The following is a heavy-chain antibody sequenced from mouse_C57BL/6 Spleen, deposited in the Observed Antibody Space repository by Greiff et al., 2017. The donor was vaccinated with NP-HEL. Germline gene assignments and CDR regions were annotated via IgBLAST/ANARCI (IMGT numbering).Heavy chain of an antibody. Sequence: VQLQQPGAELVKPGASVKMSCKASGYTFTSYWITWVKQRPGQGLEWIGDIYPGSGSTNYNEKFKSKATLTVDTSSSTAYMQLSSLTSEDSAVYYCARHYGSSRSYFDYWGQGTTLTVSS. J-gene: IGHJ2*01. CDR1: GYTFTSYW. CDR2: IYPGSGST. V-gene: IGHV1-55*01. CDR3: ARHYGSSRSYFDY. D-gene: IGHD1-1*01.